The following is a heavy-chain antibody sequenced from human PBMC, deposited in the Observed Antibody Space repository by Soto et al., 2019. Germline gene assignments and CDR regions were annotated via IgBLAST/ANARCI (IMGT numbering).Heavy chain of an antibody. D-gene: IGHD3-22*01. Sequence: GSLRLSCASSGFTFSDYYMSWIRQAPGKGLEWVAYISAGGSDIYYGDSVEGRFTVSRDNTKKSLYLQMSNLRADDTAIYYCASLPQGYYDRSGRLVDYWGHGTLVTLS. CDR2: ISAGGSDI. V-gene: IGHV3-11*01. CDR1: GFTFSDYY. J-gene: IGHJ4*01. CDR3: ASLPQGYYDRSGRLVDY.